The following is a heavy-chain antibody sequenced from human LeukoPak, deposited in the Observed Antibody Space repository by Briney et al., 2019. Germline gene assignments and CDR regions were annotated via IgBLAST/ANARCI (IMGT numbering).Heavy chain of an antibody. CDR2: IFYSGSA. J-gene: IGHJ6*03. CDR3: ARGAAGDYYYYMDV. V-gene: IGHV4-39*07. D-gene: IGHD6-25*01. Sequence: SETLSLTCTVSGGSISISSYYWGWIRQPPGKGLEWIGSIFYSGSAYYNPSLTGRVTISIDTSKTQFSLKLSHVTAADPAVYSCARGAAGDYYYYMDVWGKGTTVTVSS. CDR1: GGSISISSYY.